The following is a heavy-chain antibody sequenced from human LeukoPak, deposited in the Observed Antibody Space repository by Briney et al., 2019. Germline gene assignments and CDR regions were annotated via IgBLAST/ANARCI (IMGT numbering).Heavy chain of an antibody. CDR1: GGSFSGYY. CDR3: ARMLSAFDP. V-gene: IGHV4-34*01. Sequence: PSETLSLTCAVYGGSFSGYYWSWIRQPPGMGLEWIGEINHSGSTNYNPSLKSRVTISVDTSKNQFSLNLSFVTAADTAVYYCARMLSAFDPWGQGTLVTVSS. CDR2: INHSGST. J-gene: IGHJ5*02. D-gene: IGHD3-16*02.